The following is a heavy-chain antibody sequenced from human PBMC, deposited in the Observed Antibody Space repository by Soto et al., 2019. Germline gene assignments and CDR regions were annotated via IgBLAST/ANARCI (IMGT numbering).Heavy chain of an antibody. CDR2: INHSGST. J-gene: IGHJ4*02. V-gene: IGHV4-34*01. D-gene: IGHD3-16*02. CDR1: GGSFSGYY. Sequence: PSETLSLTCAVYGGSFSGYYWSWIRQPPGKGLEWIGEINHSGSTNYNPSLKSRVTISVDTSKNQFSLKLSSVTAADTAVYYCARTRGFYGDVWGSYRYPLFDYWGQGTLVTVSS. CDR3: ARTRGFYGDVWGSYRYPLFDY.